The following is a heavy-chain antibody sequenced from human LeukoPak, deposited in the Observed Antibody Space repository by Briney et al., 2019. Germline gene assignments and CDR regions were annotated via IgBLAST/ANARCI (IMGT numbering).Heavy chain of an antibody. CDR3: ARSPYYYGSASYFQH. Sequence: SETLSLTCAVYGGSFSGYYWSWIRQPPGKGLEWIGEINHSGSTNYNPSLKSRVTISVDTSKNQFSLKLSSVTAADTAVYYFARSPYYYGSASYFQHWGQGNLVTVSS. J-gene: IGHJ1*01. CDR2: INHSGST. CDR1: GGSFSGYY. D-gene: IGHD3-10*01. V-gene: IGHV4-34*01.